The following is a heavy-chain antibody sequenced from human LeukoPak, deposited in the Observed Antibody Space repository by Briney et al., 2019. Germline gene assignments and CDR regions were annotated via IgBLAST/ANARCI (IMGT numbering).Heavy chain of an antibody. V-gene: IGHV4-4*02. CDR2: ISHSGTT. CDR3: TRENRPFCPFAY. CDR1: GGSIDITNY. J-gene: IGHJ4*02. D-gene: IGHD2/OR15-2a*01. Sequence: SSETLSLTCGVSGGSIDITNYWSWVRQAPGKGLEWIGEISHSGTTNYNPSLRSRVTMFLNRANNQFSLSLTSVTAADSAVYYCTRENRPFCPFAYWGQGVLVTVSS.